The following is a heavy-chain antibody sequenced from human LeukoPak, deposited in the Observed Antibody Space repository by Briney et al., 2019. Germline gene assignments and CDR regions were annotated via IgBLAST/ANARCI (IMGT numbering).Heavy chain of an antibody. CDR2: ISYDGSNK. J-gene: IGHJ5*02. V-gene: IGHV3-30*04. CDR3: ARDPNNWFDP. CDR1: GFTFSDYG. Sequence: GGSLRLSCTGSGFTFSDYGIHWLRLASGKGLEWVAVISYDGSNKYYADPVKGRFTISRDNSKDTLYLQMNSLRAEDTAVYYCARDPNNWFDPWGQGTLVTVSS.